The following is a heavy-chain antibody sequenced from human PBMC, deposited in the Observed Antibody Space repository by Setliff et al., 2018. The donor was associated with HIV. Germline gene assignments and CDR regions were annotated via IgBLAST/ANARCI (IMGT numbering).Heavy chain of an antibody. Sequence: GGSLRLSCAASGLTFRNYKFNWVRQAPGRGLEWVSSISIGSGGAIDYADSVQGRFTISRDNSKNTLYLQMNSLRVEDTAVYYCAKEVTADYPPGDGMDVWGQGTAVTVSS. J-gene: IGHJ6*02. CDR1: GLTFRNYK. CDR3: AKEVTADYPPGDGMDV. CDR2: ISIGSGGAI. V-gene: IGHV3-21*01. D-gene: IGHD4-17*01.